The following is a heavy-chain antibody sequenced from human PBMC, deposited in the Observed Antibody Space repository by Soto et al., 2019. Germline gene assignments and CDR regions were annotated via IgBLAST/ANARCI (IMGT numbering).Heavy chain of an antibody. D-gene: IGHD3-3*01. CDR2: ISAYNGNT. V-gene: IGHV1-18*01. CDR1: GYTFTSYG. J-gene: IGHJ5*02. CDR3: ARDATTIFGVVTKGPSRFDP. Sequence: ASVKVSCKHSGYTFTSYGISWVRQAPGQGLEWMGWISAYNGNTNYAQKLKGRVTMTTDTSTSIAYMELRSLRSDGTAVDYCARDATTIFGVVTKGPSRFDPWGQGTLVTVSS.